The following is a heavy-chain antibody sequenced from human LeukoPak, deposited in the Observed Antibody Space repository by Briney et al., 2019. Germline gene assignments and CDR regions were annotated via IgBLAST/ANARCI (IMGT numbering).Heavy chain of an antibody. V-gene: IGHV4-39*07. Sequence: PSETLSLTCTVSGGSVSIYYWGWIRQPPGKGLEWIGSIYYSGSTYYNPSLKSRVTISVDTSKNQFSLKLSSVTAADTAVYYCARVGGGDYWGQGTLVTVSS. J-gene: IGHJ4*02. CDR1: GGSVSIYY. CDR2: IYYSGST. D-gene: IGHD4-23*01. CDR3: ARVGGGDY.